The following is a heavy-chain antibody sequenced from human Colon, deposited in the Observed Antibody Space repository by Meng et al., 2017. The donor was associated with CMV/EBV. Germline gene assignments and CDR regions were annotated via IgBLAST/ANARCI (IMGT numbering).Heavy chain of an antibody. V-gene: IGHV3-9*01. J-gene: IGHJ4*02. CDR3: ALILEVEEMGTGTLDY. CDR1: GFTFDDYA. D-gene: IGHD5-24*01. CDR2: VTWNSAIT. Sequence: SLKISCAASGFTFDDYAMHWVRQAPGKGLEYVSGVTWNSAITAYADSVRGRFTVSRDNAENSLYLQMNSLRPDDTALYYCALILEVEEMGTGTLDYWGQGTLVTVSS.